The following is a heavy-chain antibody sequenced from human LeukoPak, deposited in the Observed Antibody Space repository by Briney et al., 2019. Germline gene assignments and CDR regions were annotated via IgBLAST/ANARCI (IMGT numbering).Heavy chain of an antibody. J-gene: IGHJ3*02. V-gene: IGHV3-21*01. CDR1: GFDFSSYS. CDR2: ISPWSDYI. Sequence: PGGSLRLSCAASGFDFSSYSMNWVRQAPGKGLEWVSAISPWSDYIYYVDSVKGRFTISRDYAKNSLYLQMNSLRAEDTAVYYCARPAAGPTYCSSTSCPFDIWGQGTMVTVSS. CDR3: ARPAAGPTYCSSTSCPFDI. D-gene: IGHD2-2*01.